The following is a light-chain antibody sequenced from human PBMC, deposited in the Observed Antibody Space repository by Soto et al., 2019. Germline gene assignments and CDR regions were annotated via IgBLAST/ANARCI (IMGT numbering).Light chain of an antibody. CDR3: QQCGSSPIT. CDR2: GAS. J-gene: IGKJ5*01. CDR1: QSVSSY. V-gene: IGKV3-20*01. Sequence: EIGLTQSPGALSLSPGERATLSCRASQSVSSYIAWYQQKPGQAPRLLIYGASSRATGIPDRFSGSGSGTDFTLTISRLEPEDFAVYYCQQCGSSPITFGQGTRLEIK.